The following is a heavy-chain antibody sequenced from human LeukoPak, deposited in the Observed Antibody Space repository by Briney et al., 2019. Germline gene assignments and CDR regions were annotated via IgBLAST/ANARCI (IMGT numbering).Heavy chain of an antibody. CDR3: ARDRSYYDSSGDLGYYFDY. V-gene: IGHV4-59*01. CDR1: GGSISSYY. CDR2: IYYSGST. J-gene: IGHJ4*02. D-gene: IGHD3-22*01. Sequence: SETLSLTCTVSGGSISSYYWSWIRQPPGKGLEWMGYIYYSGSTNYNPSLKSRVTISVDTSKNQFSLKLSSVTAADTAVYYCARDRSYYDSSGDLGYYFDYWGQGTLVTVSS.